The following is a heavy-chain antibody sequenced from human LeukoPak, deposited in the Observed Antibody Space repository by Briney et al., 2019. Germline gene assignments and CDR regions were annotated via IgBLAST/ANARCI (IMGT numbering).Heavy chain of an antibody. CDR2: ISGSGGST. J-gene: IGHJ4*02. CDR1: GFTFSSYA. D-gene: IGHD2-15*01. V-gene: IGHV3-23*01. Sequence: GGSLRLSCAASGFTFSSYAMSWVRQAPGKGLEWVSAISGSGGSTYYADSVKGRFTISRDNSKNTLYLQMNSLRAEDTAVYYCAKVGIVVVVAATNTDYWGQGTLVTVSS. CDR3: AKVGIVVVVAATNTDY.